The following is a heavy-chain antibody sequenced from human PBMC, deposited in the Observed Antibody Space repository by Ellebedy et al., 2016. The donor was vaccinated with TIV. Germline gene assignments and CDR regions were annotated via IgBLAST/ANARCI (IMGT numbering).Heavy chain of an antibody. D-gene: IGHD4/OR15-4a*01. CDR1: GFTFRTYW. CDR2: IDGDGTDA. J-gene: IGHJ4*02. Sequence: PGGSLRLSCVASGFTFRTYWMQWVRQAPGKGPEWVSHIDGDGTDATYAESVKGRFSISRDNAKNTVYLQMNSLRTEDTAVYYCVRDNFGVDYWGQGTLVTVSS. V-gene: IGHV3-74*01. CDR3: VRDNFGVDY.